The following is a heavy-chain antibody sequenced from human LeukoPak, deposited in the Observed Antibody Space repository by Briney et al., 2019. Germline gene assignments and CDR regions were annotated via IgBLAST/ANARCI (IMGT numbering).Heavy chain of an antibody. D-gene: IGHD4-23*01. CDR3: ARGPIRDYGGNSGDY. Sequence: GGSLRLSCAAPGFTFSSYAMHWVRQAPGKGLEYVSAISSNGGSTYYANSVKGRFTISRDNSKNTLYLQMGSLRAEDMAVYYCARGPIRDYGGNSGDYWGQGTLVTVSS. J-gene: IGHJ4*02. V-gene: IGHV3-64*01. CDR2: ISSNGGST. CDR1: GFTFSSYA.